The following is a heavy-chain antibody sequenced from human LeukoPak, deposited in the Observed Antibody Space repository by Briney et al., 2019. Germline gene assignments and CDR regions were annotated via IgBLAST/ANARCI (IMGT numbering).Heavy chain of an antibody. V-gene: IGHV3-21*01. CDR1: GFTFSSYS. J-gene: IGHJ5*02. CDR2: ISSSSSYI. D-gene: IGHD4-17*01. CDR3: ARGGYYGDYGSNWFDP. Sequence: GGSLRLSCAASGFTFSSYSMNWVRQAPGKGLEWVSSISSSSSYIYYADSVKGRLTISRDNAKNSLYLQMNSLRAEDTAVYYCARGGYYGDYGSNWFDPWGQGTLVTVSS.